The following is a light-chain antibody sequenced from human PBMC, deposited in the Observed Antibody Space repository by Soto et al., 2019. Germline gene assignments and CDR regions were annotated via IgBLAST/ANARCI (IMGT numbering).Light chain of an antibody. Sequence: DFQMTQSPSSLSASVGDRVTITCQASQDISNYLNWYQQKPGKAPKLLIYDASNLETGVPSRFSGSGSGTDFTFTISSLQPEDIATYYCQQYDNRPYTFGQGTKLEIK. CDR2: DAS. V-gene: IGKV1-33*01. CDR1: QDISNY. J-gene: IGKJ2*01. CDR3: QQYDNRPYT.